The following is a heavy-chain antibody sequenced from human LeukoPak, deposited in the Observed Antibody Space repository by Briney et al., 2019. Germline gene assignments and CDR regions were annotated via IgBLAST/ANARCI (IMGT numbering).Heavy chain of an antibody. Sequence: GASVKVSCKASGYTFTSYDINWVRQATGQGLEWMGWMNPNSGNTGYAQRFQGRVTMTRNTSIGTAYMELSSLRSEDTAVYYCARARRGNTALGSYYYYMDVWGKGTTVTVSS. D-gene: IGHD1/OR15-1a*01. CDR3: ARARRGNTALGSYYYYMDV. CDR2: MNPNSGNT. J-gene: IGHJ6*03. V-gene: IGHV1-8*01. CDR1: GYTFTSYD.